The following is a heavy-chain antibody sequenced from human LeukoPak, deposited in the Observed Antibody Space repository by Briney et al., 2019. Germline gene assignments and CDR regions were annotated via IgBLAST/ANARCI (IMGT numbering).Heavy chain of an antibody. D-gene: IGHD3-22*01. V-gene: IGHV1-46*01. CDR1: GYTFTSYY. CDR2: INPSGGST. CDR3: AREGDSSGYGTYYFDY. Sequence: ASVKVSCKASGYTFTSYYMHWVRQAPGQGLEWMGIINPSGGSTSYAQKFQGRVTMTRDTSTSTVYMELSSLRSEDTAEYYCAREGDSSGYGTYYFDYWGQGTLVTVSS. J-gene: IGHJ4*02.